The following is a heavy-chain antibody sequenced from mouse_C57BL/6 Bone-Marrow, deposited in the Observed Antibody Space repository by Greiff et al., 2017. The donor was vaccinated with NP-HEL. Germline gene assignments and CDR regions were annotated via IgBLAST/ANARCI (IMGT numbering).Heavy chain of an antibody. D-gene: IGHD2-3*01. V-gene: IGHV1-5*01. Sequence: EVQVVESGTVLARPGASVKMSCKTSGYTFTSYWMHWVKQRPGQGLEWIGAIYPGNSDTSYNQKFKGKAKLTAVTSASTAYMELSSLTNEDSAVYYCTRSYDGYYDYAMDYWGQGTSVTVSS. CDR3: TRSYDGYYDYAMDY. J-gene: IGHJ4*01. CDR2: IYPGNSDT. CDR1: GYTFTSYW.